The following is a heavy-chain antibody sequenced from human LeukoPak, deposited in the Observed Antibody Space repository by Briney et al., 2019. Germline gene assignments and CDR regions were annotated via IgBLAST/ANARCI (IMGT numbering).Heavy chain of an antibody. Sequence: PSETLSLTCTVSGGSISSSSYYWGWIRQPPGKGLEWIGSIYYSGSTYYNPSLKSRVTISVDTSKNQFSLKLSSVTAADTAVYYCARHVNMVRGVIISHYYYYMDVWGKGTTVTVSS. CDR3: ARHVNMVRGVIISHYYYYMDV. CDR2: IYYSGST. CDR1: GGSISSSSYY. J-gene: IGHJ6*03. D-gene: IGHD3-10*01. V-gene: IGHV4-39*01.